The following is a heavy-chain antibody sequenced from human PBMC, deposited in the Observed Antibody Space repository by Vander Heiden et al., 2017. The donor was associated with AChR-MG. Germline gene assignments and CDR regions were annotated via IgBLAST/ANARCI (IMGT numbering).Heavy chain of an antibody. J-gene: IGHJ4*02. CDR3: ARDGDVDTAMVTRFDY. V-gene: IGHV1-2*02. CDR2: INPNSGGT. D-gene: IGHD5-18*01. CDR1: GYTFTGYY. Sequence: QVQLVQSGDEVKKPGASVTVSCKASGYTFTGYYMHWVRQAPGQGLGWMGWINPNSGGTNYAQKFQGRVTMTRDTSISTACMELSRLRSDDTAVYYCARDGDVDTAMVTRFDYWGQGTLVTVSS.